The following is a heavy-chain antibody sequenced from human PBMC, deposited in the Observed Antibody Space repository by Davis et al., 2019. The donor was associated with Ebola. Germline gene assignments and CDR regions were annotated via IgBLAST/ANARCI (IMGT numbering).Heavy chain of an antibody. D-gene: IGHD6-19*01. V-gene: IGHV3-23*01. CDR1: GFTLSNYA. Sequence: GGSLRLSCAASGFTLSNYAMNWVRQAPGKGLEWVSIISGSGGRTYYADSVNGRFTISRDNSKNLLYLRMNSLRAEDTAIYFCARTPGEYTSGWYYFDYWGQGTLVTVSS. J-gene: IGHJ4*02. CDR2: ISGSGGRT. CDR3: ARTPGEYTSGWYYFDY.